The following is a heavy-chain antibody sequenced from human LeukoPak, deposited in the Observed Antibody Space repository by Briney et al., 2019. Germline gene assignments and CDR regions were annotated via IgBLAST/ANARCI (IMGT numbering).Heavy chain of an antibody. D-gene: IGHD3-10*01. Sequence: PSETLSLTCTVSGGSISSDSYYWSWIRQPAGKGLEWIGRIYTSGSTNYNPSLKSRVTISVDTSKNQFSLKLSSVTAADTAVYYCARYTMVRGDAFDIWGQGTMVTVSS. CDR1: GGSISSDSYY. CDR2: IYTSGST. V-gene: IGHV4-61*02. CDR3: ARYTMVRGDAFDI. J-gene: IGHJ3*02.